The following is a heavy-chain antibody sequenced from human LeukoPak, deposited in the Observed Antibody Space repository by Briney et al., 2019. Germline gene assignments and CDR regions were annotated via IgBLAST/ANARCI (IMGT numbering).Heavy chain of an antibody. Sequence: GGSLRLSCAASGFTFSSYSMNWVRQAPGKGLEWVSSISSSSSYIYYADSVKDRFTISRDNAKNSLYLQMNSLRAEDTAVYYCAGAKTAMWDYWGQGTLVTVSS. D-gene: IGHD5-18*01. J-gene: IGHJ4*02. CDR3: AGAKTAMWDY. CDR2: ISSSSSYI. CDR1: GFTFSSYS. V-gene: IGHV3-21*01.